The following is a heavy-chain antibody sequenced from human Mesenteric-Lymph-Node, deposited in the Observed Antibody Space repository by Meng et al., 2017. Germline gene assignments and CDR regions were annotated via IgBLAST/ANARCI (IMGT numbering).Heavy chain of an antibody. CDR1: VCTFSSYA. D-gene: IGHD3-10*01. J-gene: IGHJ6*02. V-gene: IGHV1-69*06. Sequence: SSVTVSCMASVCTFSSYAISWVRQAPGQGLEWMGGSIPIFGTANYAQKFQGRVTITADKSTSTDSMELSSLRSEKTAVYYCARVGVLWFGGLFDDGMDVWGQGTTVTVSS. CDR2: SIPIFGTA. CDR3: ARVGVLWFGGLFDDGMDV.